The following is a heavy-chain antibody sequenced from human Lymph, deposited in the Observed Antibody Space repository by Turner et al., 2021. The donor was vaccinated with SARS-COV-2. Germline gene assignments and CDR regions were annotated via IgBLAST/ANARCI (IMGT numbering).Heavy chain of an antibody. D-gene: IGHD6-19*01. CDR2: IHYSGST. CDR1: GGSISSYY. Sequence: QVQLQESGPGLVRPSETLSPTCTVSGGSISSYYWSWIRQPPGKGLEWIGYIHYSGSTNYNLSLKSRVTISVDTSKNQFSLKLSSVTAADTAVYYCARHGFSGWYGGGMDVWGQGTTVTVSS. J-gene: IGHJ6*02. V-gene: IGHV4-59*08. CDR3: ARHGFSGWYGGGMDV.